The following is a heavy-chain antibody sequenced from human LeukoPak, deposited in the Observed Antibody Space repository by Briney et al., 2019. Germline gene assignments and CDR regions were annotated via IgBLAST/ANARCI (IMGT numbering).Heavy chain of an antibody. D-gene: IGHD3-3*01. Sequence: SSETLSLTCTVSGGSISSSSYYWGWIRQPPGKGLEWIGSIYYSGSTYYNPSLKSRVTISVDTSKNQFSLKLSSVTAADTAVYYCARVSPPPENRAYYDFWSGYQTYYYYYMDVWGKGTTVTVSS. V-gene: IGHV4-39*07. CDR1: GGSISSSSYY. CDR3: ARVSPPPENRAYYDFWSGYQTYYYYYMDV. CDR2: IYYSGST. J-gene: IGHJ6*03.